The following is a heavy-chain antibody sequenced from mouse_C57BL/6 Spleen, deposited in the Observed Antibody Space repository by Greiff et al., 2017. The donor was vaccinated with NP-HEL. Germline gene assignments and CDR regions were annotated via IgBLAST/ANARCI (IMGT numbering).Heavy chain of an antibody. V-gene: IGHV1-50*01. D-gene: IGHD2-3*01. CDR1: GYTFTSYW. CDR2: IDPSDSYT. J-gene: IGHJ4*01. Sequence: QVQLQQPGAELVKPGASVKLSCKASGYTFTSYWMQWVKQRPGQGLEWIGEIDPSDSYTNYNQKFKGKATLTVDTSSSTAYMQLSSLTSEDSAVYYCARSGYYAPQYYAMDYWGQGTSVTVSS. CDR3: ARSGYYAPQYYAMDY.